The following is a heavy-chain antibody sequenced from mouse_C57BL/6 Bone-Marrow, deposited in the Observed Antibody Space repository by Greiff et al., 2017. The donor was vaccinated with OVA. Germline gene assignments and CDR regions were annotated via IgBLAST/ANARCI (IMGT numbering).Heavy chain of an antibody. CDR2: ISYSGST. J-gene: IGHJ3*01. CDR3: AVDGYYLFAY. CDR1: GYSITSGYD. Sequence: EVKLQESGPGMVKPSQSLSLTCTVTGYSITSGYDWHWIRHFPGNKLEWMGYISYSGSTNYNPSLKSRISITHDTSKNHFFLKLNSVTTEDTATYYCAVDGYYLFAYWGQGTLVTVSA. D-gene: IGHD2-3*01. V-gene: IGHV3-1*01.